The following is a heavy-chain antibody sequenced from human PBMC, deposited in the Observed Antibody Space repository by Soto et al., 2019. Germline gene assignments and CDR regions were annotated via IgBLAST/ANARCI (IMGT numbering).Heavy chain of an antibody. D-gene: IGHD3-9*01. CDR1: GFTFGDYA. CDR3: TRDRYFDWLPRVYYFDY. Sequence: PGGSLRLSCTASGFTFGDYAMSWFRQAPGKGLEWVGFIRSKAYGGTTEYAASVKGRFTISRDDSKSIAYLQMNSLKTEDTAVYYCTRDRYFDWLPRVYYFDYWGQGTLVTVSS. J-gene: IGHJ4*02. CDR2: IRSKAYGGTT. V-gene: IGHV3-49*03.